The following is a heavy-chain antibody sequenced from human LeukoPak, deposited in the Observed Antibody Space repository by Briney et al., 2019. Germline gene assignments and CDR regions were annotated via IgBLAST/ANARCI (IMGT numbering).Heavy chain of an antibody. J-gene: IGHJ6*02. V-gene: IGHV1-69*04. CDR3: ARLRYSSSWYVTSPYYYYYGMDL. D-gene: IGHD6-13*01. Sequence: SSVKVSCKASGGTFSSYAISWVRQAPGPGLEWMGRIIPILGIANYAQKFQGRVTITADKSTSTAYMELSSLRSEDTAVYYCARLRYSSSWYVTSPYYYYYGMDLWGQGTTVTVSS. CDR2: IIPILGIA. CDR1: GGTFSSYA.